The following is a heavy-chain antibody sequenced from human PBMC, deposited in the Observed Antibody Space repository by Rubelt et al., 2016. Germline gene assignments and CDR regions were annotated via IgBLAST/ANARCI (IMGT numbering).Heavy chain of an antibody. CDR3: ARLSGTFGESPFDY. V-gene: IGHV3-7*01. CDR1: GFTFSSYW. Sequence: RLSCAASGFTFSSYWMSWVRQAPGKGLEWVANIKQDGSEKYYVDSVKGRFTISRDNAKNSLYLQMDSLRAEDTAVYYCARLSGTFGESPFDYWGQGTLVTVSS. J-gene: IGHJ4*02. D-gene: IGHD3-10*01. CDR2: IKQDGSEK.